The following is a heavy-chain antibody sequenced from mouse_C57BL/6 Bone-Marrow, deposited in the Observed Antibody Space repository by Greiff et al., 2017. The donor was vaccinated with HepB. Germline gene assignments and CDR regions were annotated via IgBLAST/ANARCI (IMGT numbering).Heavy chain of an antibody. CDR3: ARQDGSRYFDY. J-gene: IGHJ2*01. CDR1: GYTLTSYW. D-gene: IGHD1-1*01. CDR2: IDPSDSDT. Sequence: QVQLQQPGAELVKPGASVKLSCKASGYTLTSYWMQWVKQRPGQGLEWIGEIDPSDSDTNYNQKFKGKATLTVDTSSSTAYMQLSSLTSEDSAVYYCARQDGSRYFDYWGQGTTLTVSS. V-gene: IGHV1-50*01.